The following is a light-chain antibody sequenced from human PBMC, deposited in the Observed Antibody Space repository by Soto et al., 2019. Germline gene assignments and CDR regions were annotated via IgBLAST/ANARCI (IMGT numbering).Light chain of an antibody. CDR3: QQYNDRPPWT. CDR1: QSVSSSY. Sequence: EIVLTQSPGTLSLSPGERATLSCRASQSVSSSYLAWYQQKPGQAPRLLIYGASSRATGIPDRFSGSGSGSEFTLTISGLQSEDFAVYYCQQYNDRPPWTFGQGTKVDIK. CDR2: GAS. J-gene: IGKJ1*01. V-gene: IGKV3-20*01.